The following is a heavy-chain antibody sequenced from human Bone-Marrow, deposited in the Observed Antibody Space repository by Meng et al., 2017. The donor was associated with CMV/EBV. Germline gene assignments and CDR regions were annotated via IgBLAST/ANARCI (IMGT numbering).Heavy chain of an antibody. CDR2: ISSSSSYI. J-gene: IGHJ4*02. CDR1: GFTFSSYS. Sequence: GGSLRLSCAASGFTFSSYSMNWVRQAPGKGLEWVSSISSSSSYIYYADSVKGRFIISRDNAKNSLYLQMNSLRAEDTAVYYCARERGIYFDYWGQGTRVTGSS. CDR3: ARERGIYFDY. V-gene: IGHV3-21*01. D-gene: IGHD3-16*01.